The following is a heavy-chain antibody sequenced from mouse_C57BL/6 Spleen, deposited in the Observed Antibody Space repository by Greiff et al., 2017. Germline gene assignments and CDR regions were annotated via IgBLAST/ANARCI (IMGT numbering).Heavy chain of an antibody. CDR3: ARRPHYGSSLFDY. Sequence: QVQLQQPGAELVRPGSSVKLSCKASGYTFTSYWMDWVKQRPGQGLEWIGNIYPSDSETHYNQKFKDKATLTVDKSSSTAYMQLSSLTSEDSAVYYCARRPHYGSSLFDYWGQGTTLTVSS. J-gene: IGHJ2*01. CDR2: IYPSDSET. CDR1: GYTFTSYW. D-gene: IGHD1-1*01. V-gene: IGHV1-61*01.